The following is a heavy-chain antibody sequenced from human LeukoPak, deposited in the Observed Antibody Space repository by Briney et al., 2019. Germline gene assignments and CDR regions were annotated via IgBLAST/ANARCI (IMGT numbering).Heavy chain of an antibody. J-gene: IGHJ4*02. Sequence: PSETLSLTCVVSGGSISSNNWWDWVRQAPGKGPEWIGEIYHSGSTNYNPSLKSRVTISVDTSKNQFSLKLSSVTAADTAVYYCARRGPYDILTGYYTSGTYYFDYWGQGTLVTVSS. CDR2: IYHSGST. V-gene: IGHV4-4*02. CDR1: GGSISSNNW. D-gene: IGHD3-9*01. CDR3: ARRGPYDILTGYYTSGTYYFDY.